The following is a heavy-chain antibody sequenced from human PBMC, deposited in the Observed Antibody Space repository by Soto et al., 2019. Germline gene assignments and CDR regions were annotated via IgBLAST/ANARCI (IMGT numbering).Heavy chain of an antibody. Sequence: SETLSLTCTVSGGSISSGDYYWSWIRQPPGKGLEWIGYIYYSGSTYYNPSLKSRVNISVDTPKNQFYLKLSSLTAADTAVYYCARFNSGPGGGGFDPWGQGKLVTVSS. CDR3: ARFNSGPGGGGFDP. D-gene: IGHD2-21*01. J-gene: IGHJ5*02. CDR1: GGSISSGDYY. V-gene: IGHV4-30-4*01. CDR2: IYYSGST.